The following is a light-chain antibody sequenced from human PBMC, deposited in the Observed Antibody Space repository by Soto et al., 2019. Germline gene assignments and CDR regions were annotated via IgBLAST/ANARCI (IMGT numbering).Light chain of an antibody. CDR3: AACDGSLIGV. CDR2: EVS. CDR1: SSDVGGYNY. V-gene: IGLV2-14*01. Sequence: QSALTQPASVSGSPGQSITISCTGTSSDVGGYNYVSWYQQHPGKAPKLMIYEVSNRPSGVSNRFSGSKSGNTSSLTISGLQAEDEADYYCAACDGSLIGVFGGGPKLTVL. J-gene: IGLJ2*01.